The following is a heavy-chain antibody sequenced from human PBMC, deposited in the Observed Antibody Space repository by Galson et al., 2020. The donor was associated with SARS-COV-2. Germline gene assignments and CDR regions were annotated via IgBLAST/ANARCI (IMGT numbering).Heavy chain of an antibody. V-gene: IGHV4-59*02. CDR2: IYYTGST. D-gene: IGHD1-1*01. CDR3: ARYKVNWFDT. Sequence: PSETLSHTCTVSGGPVSGHYWSWARHPPGTGLEWIGYIYYTGSTDYSPSLKSRVTISVDTFKNEISLQLTSVTAADTAVYYCARYKVNWFDTWGQGILVTVSS. CDR1: GGPVSGHY. J-gene: IGHJ5*02.